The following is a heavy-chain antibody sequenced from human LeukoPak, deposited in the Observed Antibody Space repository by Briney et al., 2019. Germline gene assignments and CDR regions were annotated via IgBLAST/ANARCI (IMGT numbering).Heavy chain of an antibody. D-gene: IGHD6-13*01. CDR3: ARAGSTWSPDY. V-gene: IGHV1-18*01. Sequence: ASVKVSCKASGYTFTTYGFNWVRQAPGQGLEWMGWISANNGNTSYAQKLQGRVTMTTDTSTSTAYMELRSLRSDDTAVYYCARAGSTWSPDYWGQGTLVTVSS. CDR2: ISANNGNT. CDR1: GYTFTTYG. J-gene: IGHJ4*02.